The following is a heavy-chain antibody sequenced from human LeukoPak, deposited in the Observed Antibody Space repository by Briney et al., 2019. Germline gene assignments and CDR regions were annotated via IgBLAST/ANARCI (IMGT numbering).Heavy chain of an antibody. CDR1: GFTFSSYS. D-gene: IGHD1-1*01. CDR2: ISSSSSYI. J-gene: IGHJ6*01. CDR3: ARTGTTYSYYYYGMDV. V-gene: IGHV3-21*01. Sequence: PGGSLRLSCAASGFTFSSYSMNWVRQAPGKGLEWVSSISSSSSYIYYADSVKGRFTISRDNAKNSLYLQMNSLRAEDTAVYYCARTGTTYSYYYYGMDVWGQGTTVTVSS.